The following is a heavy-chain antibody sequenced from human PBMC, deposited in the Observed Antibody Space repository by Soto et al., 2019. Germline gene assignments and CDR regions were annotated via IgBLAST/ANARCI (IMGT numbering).Heavy chain of an antibody. Sequence: QVQLVESGGGVVQPGRSLRLSCAASGFTFSSYGMHWVRQAPGKGLEWVSVISYDGSNKYYADSVKGRFTISRDNSKNTLYLQMNSLRAEDTAVYYCAKGLDYDFWSGYYPNYYYYGMDVWGQGTTVTVSS. D-gene: IGHD3-3*01. CDR3: AKGLDYDFWSGYYPNYYYYGMDV. CDR2: ISYDGSNK. J-gene: IGHJ6*02. CDR1: GFTFSSYG. V-gene: IGHV3-30*18.